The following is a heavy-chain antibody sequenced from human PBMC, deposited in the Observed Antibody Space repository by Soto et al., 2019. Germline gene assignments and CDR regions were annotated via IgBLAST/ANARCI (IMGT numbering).Heavy chain of an antibody. Sequence: ETLSLTCTFSGGSVSSSSYYVSWIRQPPGKGLEWIGYIYYIGSTNYNPSLKSRVTISVDTSKNQFSLKLSSVTAADTAVYYCASHSGSYFTSDYWGQGTLVTVS. CDR1: GGSVSSSSYY. V-gene: IGHV4-61*01. J-gene: IGHJ4*02. D-gene: IGHD1-26*01. CDR3: ASHSGSYFTSDY. CDR2: IYYIGST.